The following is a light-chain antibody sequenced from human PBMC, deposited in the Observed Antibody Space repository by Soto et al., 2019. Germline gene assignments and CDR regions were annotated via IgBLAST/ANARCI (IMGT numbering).Light chain of an antibody. CDR3: QQYNSYSPLT. V-gene: IGKV1-5*01. CDR2: DAS. J-gene: IGKJ4*01. Sequence: DIQMTQSPSTLSASVGDRVTITCRASQSMSRWLAWYQQKPGKAPNLLIYDASSLEGGVPSRFSGSGSGTEFTLTISSPQPDDFATYYCQQYNSYSPLTFGGGTKVDIK. CDR1: QSMSRW.